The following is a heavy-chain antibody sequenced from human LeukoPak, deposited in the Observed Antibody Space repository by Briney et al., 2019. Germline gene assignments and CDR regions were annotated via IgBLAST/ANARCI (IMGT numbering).Heavy chain of an antibody. CDR1: GFTFSNAW. CDR2: IKSKTDGGTT. CDR3: TTYVSITVVRGVIIPPIDY. Sequence: GGSLRLSCAASGFTFSNAWMSWVRQAPGKGLEWVGRIKSKTDGGTTDYAAPVKGRFTISRDDSKNTLYLQMNSLKTEDTAVYYCTTYVSITVVRGVIIPPIDYWGQGTLVTVSS. D-gene: IGHD3-10*01. J-gene: IGHJ4*02. V-gene: IGHV3-15*01.